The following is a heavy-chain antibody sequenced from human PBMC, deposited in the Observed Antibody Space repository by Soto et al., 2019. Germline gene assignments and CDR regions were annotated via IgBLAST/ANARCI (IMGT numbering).Heavy chain of an antibody. Sequence: GGSLRLSCAASGFTFRSYAMTWVRQAPGKGLEWVSTISGGGIDTYYVDSAKGRFTISRDNSKNTLYLQMNSLRAEDTAVYYCAKDYGVAVPFDYWGQGTLVTVSS. CDR3: AKDYGVAVPFDY. V-gene: IGHV3-23*01. J-gene: IGHJ4*02. CDR2: ISGGGIDT. D-gene: IGHD2-15*01. CDR1: GFTFRSYA.